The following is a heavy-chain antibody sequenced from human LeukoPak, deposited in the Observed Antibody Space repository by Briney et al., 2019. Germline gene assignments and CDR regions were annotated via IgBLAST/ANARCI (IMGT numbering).Heavy chain of an antibody. CDR1: GFTFSSYG. D-gene: IGHD6-13*01. CDR2: ISYDGSNK. V-gene: IGHV3-30*18. Sequence: PGGSLRLSCAASGFTFSSYGMHWVRQAPGKGLEWVAVISYDGSNKYYADSVKGRFTISRDNSKNTLYLQMNSLRAEDTAVYYCAKGSRDYRAAAGSFDYWGQGTLVTVSS. J-gene: IGHJ4*02. CDR3: AKGSRDYRAAAGSFDY.